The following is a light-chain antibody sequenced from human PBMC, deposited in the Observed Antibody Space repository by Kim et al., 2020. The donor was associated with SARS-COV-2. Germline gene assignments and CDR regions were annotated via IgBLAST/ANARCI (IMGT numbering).Light chain of an antibody. Sequence: GHSITFSFTGTSSDVGGYNYVSWYQQHPGKAPKLMIYYVSKRPSGVSNRFSGSKSGNTASLTISGLQAEDEADYYCSSYTSSSTWVFGGGTQLTVL. CDR2: YVS. CDR1: SSDVGGYNY. V-gene: IGLV2-14*04. CDR3: SSYTSSSTWV. J-gene: IGLJ3*02.